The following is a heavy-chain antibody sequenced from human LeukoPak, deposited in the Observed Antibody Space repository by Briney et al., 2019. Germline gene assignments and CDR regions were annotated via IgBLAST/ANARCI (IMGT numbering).Heavy chain of an antibody. V-gene: IGHV7-4-1*02. J-gene: IGHJ4*02. CDR1: GYNFTNYG. CDR2: INTNTGNP. CDR3: ARAVWLGGATADY. Sequence: ASVKVSCRTSGYNFTNYGISWVRQAPGQGLEWMGWINTNTGNPTYAQGFTGRFVFSLDTSVSTAYLQISSLKAEDTAVYYCARAVWLGGATADYWGQGTLVTVSS. D-gene: IGHD1-26*01.